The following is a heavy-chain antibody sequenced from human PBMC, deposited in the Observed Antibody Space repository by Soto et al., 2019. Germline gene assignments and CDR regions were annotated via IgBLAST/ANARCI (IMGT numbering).Heavy chain of an antibody. D-gene: IGHD3-22*01. J-gene: IGHJ6*02. CDR3: ARVTMIVVVMGRDYYGMDV. CDR2: TYYRSKWYN. CDR1: GDSVSSNSAA. V-gene: IGHV6-1*01. Sequence: SETLSLTCAISGDSVSSNSAAWNWIRQSPSRGLEWLGRTYYRSKWYNDYAVSVKSRITINPDTSKNQFSLQLNSVTPEDTAVYYCARVTMIVVVMGRDYYGMDVWGQGTTVTVSS.